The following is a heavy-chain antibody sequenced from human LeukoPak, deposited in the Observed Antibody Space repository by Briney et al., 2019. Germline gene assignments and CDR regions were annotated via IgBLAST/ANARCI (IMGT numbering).Heavy chain of an antibody. V-gene: IGHV3-49*04. D-gene: IGHD3-10*02. CDR2: IRSKALYGTS. J-gene: IGHJ4*02. Sequence: SGRSLRLSCSGSGFRFGGYALSWVRQAPGKGLEWVGFIRSKALYGTSEYAASVEGRFAISRDDSNNIVYLQMNSLKTEDTAVYFCVRESVRDYYFDFWGQGTLVTVSS. CDR1: GFRFGGYA. CDR3: VRESVRDYYFDF.